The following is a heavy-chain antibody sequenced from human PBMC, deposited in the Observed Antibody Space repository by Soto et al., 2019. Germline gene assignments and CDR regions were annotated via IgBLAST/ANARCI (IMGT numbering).Heavy chain of an antibody. CDR3: AREVQWLDRNFDY. Sequence: SSETLSLTCAVYGGSFSGYYWSWIRQPPGKGLEWIGEINHSGSTNYNPSLKSRVTISVDTSKNQFSLKLSSVTAADTAVYYCAREVQWLDRNFDYWGQGTLVTVSS. CDR1: GGSFSGYY. D-gene: IGHD6-19*01. V-gene: IGHV4-34*01. J-gene: IGHJ4*02. CDR2: INHSGST.